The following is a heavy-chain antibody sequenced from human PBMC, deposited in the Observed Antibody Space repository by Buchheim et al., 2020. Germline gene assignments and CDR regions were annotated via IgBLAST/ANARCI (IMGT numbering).Heavy chain of an antibody. CDR1: GFTFSSYG. CDR2: IWYDGSNK. Sequence: QVQLVESGGGVVQPGRSLRLSCAASGFTFSSYGMHWVRQAPGKGLEWVAVIWYDGSNKYYADSVKGRFTISRDNSKNTLYLQMNSLRAEDTAVYYCARSARGEYYDFWSGYGMDVWGQGTT. CDR3: ARSARGEYYDFWSGYGMDV. V-gene: IGHV3-33*01. J-gene: IGHJ6*02. D-gene: IGHD3-3*01.